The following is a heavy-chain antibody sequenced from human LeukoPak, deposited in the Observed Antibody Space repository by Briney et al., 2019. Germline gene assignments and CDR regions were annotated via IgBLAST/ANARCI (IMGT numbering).Heavy chain of an antibody. CDR3: ARGPYYFVY. CDR2: IYTSGST. V-gene: IGHV4-59*10. D-gene: IGHD3-16*01. J-gene: IGHJ4*02. Sequence: SETLSLTCAVYGGSFSGYFWSWIRQPAGKGLEWIGRIYTSGSTNYNPSLKSRVTMSVDTSKNQFSLKLSSVTAADTAVYYCARGPYYFVYWGQGTLVTVSS. CDR1: GGSFSGYF.